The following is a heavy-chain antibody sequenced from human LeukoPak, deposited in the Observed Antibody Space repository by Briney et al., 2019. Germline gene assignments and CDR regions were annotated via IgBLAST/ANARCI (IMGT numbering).Heavy chain of an antibody. D-gene: IGHD6-6*01. V-gene: IGHV1-2*02. Sequence: ASVKVSCKASGYTFTGYCMHWVRQAPGQGLEWMGWINPNSGGTNYAQKFQGRVTMTRDTSISTAYMELSRLRSDDTAVYYCATHPEYSSSSVTWFDPWGQGTLVTVSS. CDR2: INPNSGGT. J-gene: IGHJ5*02. CDR3: ATHPEYSSSSVTWFDP. CDR1: GYTFTGYC.